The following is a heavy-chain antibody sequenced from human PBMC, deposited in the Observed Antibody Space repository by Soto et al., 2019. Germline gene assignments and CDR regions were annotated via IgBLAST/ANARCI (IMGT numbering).Heavy chain of an antibody. D-gene: IGHD6-13*01. CDR1: GFTFSTCL. Sequence: GGSLRLSCAASGFTFSTCLMSWVRQAPGKGLEWVANIKQDGSEKYYVDSVKGRFTISRDNSKNSLYLQMNTLRAEDTAVYYCATTGGYSSTWLLYYFDYWGQGTLVTVSS. CDR2: IKQDGSEK. CDR3: ATTGGYSSTWLLYYFDY. J-gene: IGHJ4*02. V-gene: IGHV3-7*03.